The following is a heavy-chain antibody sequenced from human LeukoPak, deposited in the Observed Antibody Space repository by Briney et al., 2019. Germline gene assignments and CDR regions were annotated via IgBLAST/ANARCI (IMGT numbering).Heavy chain of an antibody. CDR3: ARGVYYGSGSYN. Sequence: TPSETLSLTCGVSDGSFGGYYWTWIRQPPGKGLEWIGEINHSGSANYNPSLKSRVTISMDTSKNQFSLKLSSVTAAGTAVYYCARGVYYGSGSYNWGQGTLVTVSS. CDR1: DGSFGGYY. CDR2: INHSGSA. V-gene: IGHV4-34*01. J-gene: IGHJ4*02. D-gene: IGHD3-10*01.